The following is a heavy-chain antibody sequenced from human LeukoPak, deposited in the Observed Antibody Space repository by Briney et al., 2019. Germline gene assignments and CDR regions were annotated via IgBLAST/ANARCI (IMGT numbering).Heavy chain of an antibody. J-gene: IGHJ3*02. V-gene: IGHV3-21*01. D-gene: IGHD6-19*01. CDR2: TSSSSSYI. CDR1: GFTFGDYA. CDR3: ASRYSSGWMDDAFDI. Sequence: GGSLRLSCPASGFTFGDYAMSWVRQAPGKGLEWVSSTSSSSSYIYYADSVKGRFTISRDNAKNSLYLQMNSLRAEDTAVYYCASRYSSGWMDDAFDIWGQGTMVTVSS.